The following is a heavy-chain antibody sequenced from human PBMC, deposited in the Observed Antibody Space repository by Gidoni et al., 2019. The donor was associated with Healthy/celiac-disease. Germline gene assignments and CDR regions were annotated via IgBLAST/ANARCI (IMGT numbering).Heavy chain of an antibody. CDR2: INHSGST. CDR1: GGSFRGYS. Sequence: QVQLQQWGAGLLKPSETLSLTCAVYGGSFRGYSWSWIRQPPGKGLEWIGEINHSGSTNYNPSLKSRVTRSGDTSKNQFSLKLSSVTAADTAGYYWARKDSRWFDPWGQGTLVTVSS. V-gene: IGHV4-34*01. J-gene: IGHJ5*02. CDR3: ARKDSRWFDP. D-gene: IGHD4-4*01.